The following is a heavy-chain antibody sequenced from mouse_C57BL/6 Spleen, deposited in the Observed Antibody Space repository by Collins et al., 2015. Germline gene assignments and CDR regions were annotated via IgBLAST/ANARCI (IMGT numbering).Heavy chain of an antibody. D-gene: IGHD1-1*01. CDR1: GYTFTSYW. CDR2: IYPGSGST. Sequence: QVQLQQPGAELVKPGASVKMSCKASGYTFTSYWITWVKQRPGQGLEWIGDIYPGSGSTNYNEKFKSKATLTVDTSSSTAYMQLSSLTSEDSAVYYCARGAINYYGSPPFAYWGQGTLVTVSA. J-gene: IGHJ3*01. CDR3: ARGAINYYGSPPFAY. V-gene: IGHV1-55*01.